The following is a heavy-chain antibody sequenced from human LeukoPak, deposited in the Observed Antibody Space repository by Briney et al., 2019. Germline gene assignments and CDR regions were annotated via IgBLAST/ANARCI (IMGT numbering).Heavy chain of an antibody. Sequence: GGSLRLSCAASGFTFSSYEMNWVRQAPGKGLEWLSYIYNNGESIFYADSVKGRFTTSRDNAKNSLYLQMSNLRAEDTAVYYCARERVHCGGDCLDYWGQGTLVTVSS. D-gene: IGHD2-21*01. V-gene: IGHV3-48*03. J-gene: IGHJ4*02. CDR2: IYNNGESI. CDR1: GFTFSSYE. CDR3: ARERVHCGGDCLDY.